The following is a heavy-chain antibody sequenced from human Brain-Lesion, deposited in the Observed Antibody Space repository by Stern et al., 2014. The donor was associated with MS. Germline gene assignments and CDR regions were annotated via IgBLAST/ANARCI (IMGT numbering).Heavy chain of an antibody. D-gene: IGHD6-6*01. V-gene: IGHV5-51*01. CDR3: ARRGDSSSSGFDY. CDR1: GYRFTSNW. CDR2: IWPGDSDT. J-gene: IGHJ4*02. Sequence: QLVQSGAEVKKPGESLKISCKGSGYRFTSNWIGWVRQMPGKGLEWMGIIWPGDSDTRYSPSFQGQVTISADKSISTAYLQWSSLQASDPAMYYCARRGDSSSSGFDYWGQGTLVIVSS.